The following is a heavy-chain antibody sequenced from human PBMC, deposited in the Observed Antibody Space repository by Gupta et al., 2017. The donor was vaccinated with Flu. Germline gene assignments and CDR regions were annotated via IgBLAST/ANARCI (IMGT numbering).Heavy chain of an antibody. V-gene: IGHV3-33*01. CDR1: GFTFSHDR. D-gene: IGHD5-18*01. Sequence: QVQLVESGGGVVQPGRSLRLSCAASGFTFSHDRMQWARHAPGKGLGWVAVIWYDGSNKYYADSVKGRFTISRDNSKNTLYLQMNSLRAEDTAVYYCAREMVDTAMPKGRPNKYYYYGMDVWGQGTTVTVSS. J-gene: IGHJ6*02. CDR3: AREMVDTAMPKGRPNKYYYYGMDV. CDR2: IWYDGSNK.